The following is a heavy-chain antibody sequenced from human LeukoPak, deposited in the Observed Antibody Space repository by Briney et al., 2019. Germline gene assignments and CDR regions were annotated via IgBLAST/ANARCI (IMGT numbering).Heavy chain of an antibody. CDR2: INHSGGT. CDR1: GGSFSGYY. Sequence: PSETLSLTCAVYGGSFSGYYWSGIRHPPGQGLEWIVEINHSGGTNYNPSLKSRVPISVDTSKHQFSLKLSSVTAADTAVYHCARGRKWLRSYYFDYWGQGTLVPVSS. V-gene: IGHV4-34*01. CDR3: ARGRKWLRSYYFDY. D-gene: IGHD5-12*01. J-gene: IGHJ4*02.